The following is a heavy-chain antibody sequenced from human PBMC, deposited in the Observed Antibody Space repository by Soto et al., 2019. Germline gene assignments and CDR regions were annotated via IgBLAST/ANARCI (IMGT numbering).Heavy chain of an antibody. D-gene: IGHD1-1*01. J-gene: IGHJ4*02. CDR2: ISGSGGST. CDR3: AKDMESLRTGTTYYFDY. CDR1: GFTFSSYA. V-gene: IGHV3-23*01. Sequence: EVQLLESGGGLVQPRGSLRLSCAASGFTFSSYAMSWVRQAPGKGLEWVSAISGSGGSTYYADSVKGRFTISRDNSKNTLYLQMNSLRAEDTAVYYCAKDMESLRTGTTYYFDYWGQGTLVTVSS.